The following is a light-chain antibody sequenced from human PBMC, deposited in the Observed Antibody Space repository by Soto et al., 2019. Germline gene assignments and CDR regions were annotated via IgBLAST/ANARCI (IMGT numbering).Light chain of an antibody. CDR1: SSDVGGYNY. V-gene: IGLV2-11*01. Sequence: QCVLTQPRSGSGSPGQSVTISCTGTSSDVGGYNYVSWYQQHPGKAPKLMIYDVSKRPSGVPDRFSGSKSGNTASLTISGLQAEDEADYYCCSYAGSYTYVVFGGGTKLTVL. CDR2: DVS. J-gene: IGLJ2*01. CDR3: CSYAGSYTYVV.